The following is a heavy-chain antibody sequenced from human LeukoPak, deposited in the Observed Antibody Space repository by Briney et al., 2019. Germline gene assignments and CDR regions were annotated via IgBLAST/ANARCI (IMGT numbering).Heavy chain of an antibody. V-gene: IGHV4-34*01. CDR2: INHSGST. CDR1: GGSFSGYY. Sequence: KPSETLSLTCAVYGGSFSGYYWSWIRQPPGKGLEWIGEINHSGSTNYNPSLKSRVTISVDTSKNQFSLKLSSVTAADTAVHYCARSPLYYDSSGPRDYWGQGTLVTVSS. J-gene: IGHJ4*02. D-gene: IGHD3-22*01. CDR3: ARSPLYYDSSGPRDY.